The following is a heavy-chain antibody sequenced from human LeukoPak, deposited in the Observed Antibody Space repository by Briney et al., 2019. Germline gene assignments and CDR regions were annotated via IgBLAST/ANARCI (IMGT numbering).Heavy chain of an antibody. CDR2: IYYSGST. D-gene: IGHD6-13*01. Sequence: PSDTLSLTCTVSGGSISSSSYYWGWIRQPPGKGLEWIWGIYYSGSTYYNPSLKSRVTISVDTSKNQFSLKLSSVTAADTAVYYCARHITRGQQLNWFDPWGQGTLVSVSS. V-gene: IGHV4-39*01. CDR1: GGSISSSSYY. J-gene: IGHJ5*02. CDR3: ARHITRGQQLNWFDP.